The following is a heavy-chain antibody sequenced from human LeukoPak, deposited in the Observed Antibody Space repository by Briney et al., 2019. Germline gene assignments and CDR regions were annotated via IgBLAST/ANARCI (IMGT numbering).Heavy chain of an antibody. J-gene: IGHJ5*02. CDR2: INPNNGAT. CDR1: GYTFTSYY. V-gene: IGHV1-2*02. D-gene: IGHD3-9*01. CDR3: AKAGFGAHGFDP. Sequence: ASVKVSCKASGYTFTSYYLHWVRQAPGQGPEWMGWINPNNGATNYAQKFEGRVAMTRDTSISTAYMELSRLISDDTAVYYCAKAGFGAHGFDPWGQGTLVTVSS.